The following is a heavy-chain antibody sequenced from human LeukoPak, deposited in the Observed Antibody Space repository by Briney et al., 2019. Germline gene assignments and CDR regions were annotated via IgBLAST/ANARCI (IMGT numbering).Heavy chain of an antibody. D-gene: IGHD6-19*01. Sequence: SETLSLTCTVSGGSISSSSYYWGWIRQRPGKGLEWIGSIYYSGSTYYNPSLKSRVTISVDTSKNQFSLKLSSVTAAVTAVYYCARRRGSGRYKGSYFDYWGQGTLVTVSS. J-gene: IGHJ4*02. V-gene: IGHV4-39*01. CDR3: ARRRGSGRYKGSYFDY. CDR1: GGSISSSSYY. CDR2: IYYSGST.